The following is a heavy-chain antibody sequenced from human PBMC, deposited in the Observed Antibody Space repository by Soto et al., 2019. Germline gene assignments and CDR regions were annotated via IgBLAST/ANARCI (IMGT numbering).Heavy chain of an antibody. V-gene: IGHV3-48*02. CDR2: ISSSSTI. Sequence: RXLTCAASRLTFSGYIMNWVRQAPVRGLEWVSYISSSSTIYYADSVKGRFTISRDNAKNSLYLQMTSLRDEDTAVYYCARATSITIFGVDRPSWFDPWGQGTLVTVSS. J-gene: IGHJ5*02. CDR1: RLTFSGYI. CDR3: ARATSITIFGVDRPSWFDP. D-gene: IGHD3-3*01.